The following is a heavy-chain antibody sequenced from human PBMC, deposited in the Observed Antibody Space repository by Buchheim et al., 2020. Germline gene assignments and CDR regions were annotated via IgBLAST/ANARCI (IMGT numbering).Heavy chain of an antibody. CDR3: ARPNYYGSGSYLY. CDR2: INHSGST. CDR1: GGSFSGYY. D-gene: IGHD3-10*01. V-gene: IGHV4-34*01. Sequence: QVQLQQWGAGLLKPSETLSLTCAVYGGSFSGYYWSWIRQPPGKGLEWIGEINHSGSTNYNPSLKSRVTISVDTSKNQFSLKRSSVTAADTAVYYCARPNYYGSGSYLYWGQGTL. J-gene: IGHJ4*02.